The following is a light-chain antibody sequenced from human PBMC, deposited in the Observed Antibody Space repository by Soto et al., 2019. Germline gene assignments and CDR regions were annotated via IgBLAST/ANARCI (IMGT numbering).Light chain of an antibody. CDR2: AAS. CDR1: QGIANY. V-gene: IGKV1-27*01. J-gene: IGKJ3*01. Sequence: DIQMTQSPSSLAASVGDRVTISCRASQGIANYLAWYQQRPGKVPKLLIYAASTLQSGVSSRFTGSGSGTDFTLTISSLQPEDVATYYCQNYNWTPFTFGRGTKVDIK. CDR3: QNYNWTPFT.